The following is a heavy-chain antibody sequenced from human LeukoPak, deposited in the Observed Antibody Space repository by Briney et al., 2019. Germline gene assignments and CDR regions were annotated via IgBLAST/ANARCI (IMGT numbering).Heavy chain of an antibody. CDR2: IKTDGSIT. J-gene: IGHJ6*04. Sequence: GGSLRLPCAASGFSFSVYWMHWVRQAPGKGPVWVSRIKTDGSITDYADSVKGRFTISRDNAKNTLYLQMNSLRAEDTAVYYCAELGITMIGGVWGKGTTVTISS. CDR3: AELGITMIGGV. V-gene: IGHV3-74*01. CDR1: GFSFSVYW. D-gene: IGHD3-10*02.